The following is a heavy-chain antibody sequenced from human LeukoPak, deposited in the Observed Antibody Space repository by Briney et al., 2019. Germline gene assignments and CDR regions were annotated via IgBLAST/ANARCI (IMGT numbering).Heavy chain of an antibody. CDR2: ISYDGSNK. Sequence: GGSLRLSCAASGFTFSSYAMHWVRQAPGKGLEWVAVISYDGSNKYYADSVKGRFTISRDNSKNTLYLQMNGLRAEDTAVYYCAKVAAASMYYYMDVWGKGTTVTVSS. D-gene: IGHD6-13*01. V-gene: IGHV3-30-3*01. J-gene: IGHJ6*03. CDR1: GFTFSSYA. CDR3: AKVAAASMYYYMDV.